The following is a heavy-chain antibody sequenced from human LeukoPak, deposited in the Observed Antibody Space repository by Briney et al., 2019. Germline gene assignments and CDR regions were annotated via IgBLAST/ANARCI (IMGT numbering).Heavy chain of an antibody. CDR1: GGTFSSYA. CDR3: ARGWDSSSSFDY. Sequence: ASVKVSCKASGGTFSSYAIIWVRQAPGQGLEWMGGIIPIFGTANYAQKFQGRVTITTDESTSTAYMELSSLRSEDTAVYYCARGWDSSSSFDYWGQGTLVTVSS. CDR2: IIPIFGTA. D-gene: IGHD6-6*01. J-gene: IGHJ4*02. V-gene: IGHV1-69*05.